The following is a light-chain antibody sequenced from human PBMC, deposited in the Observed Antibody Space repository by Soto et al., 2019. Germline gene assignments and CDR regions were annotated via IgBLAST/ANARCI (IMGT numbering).Light chain of an antibody. CDR2: DVS. V-gene: IGKV3-11*01. Sequence: EKVLTQSPATLCVSPGERVTLSCRASETVSTNLAWYQQRPGQAPRLLISDVSNRATGIPARFSGSGSGTDFTLTISSLESEDFAVYYCHQRRQLPLTFGGGTKVDI. J-gene: IGKJ4*01. CDR3: HQRRQLPLT. CDR1: ETVSTN.